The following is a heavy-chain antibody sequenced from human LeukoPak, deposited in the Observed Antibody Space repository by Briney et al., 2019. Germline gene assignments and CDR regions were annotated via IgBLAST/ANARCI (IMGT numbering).Heavy chain of an antibody. CDR1: GNSISSGYY. Sequence: SETLSLTCTVSGNSISSGYYWGWIRQPPGKGLEWIGSIYQSGSTYYNPSLKSRVTISVDTSKNQSSLKLNSVTAADTAVYYCARHRSKWLQSSFDYWGQGTLVTVSS. CDR3: ARHRSKWLQSSFDY. J-gene: IGHJ4*02. CDR2: IYQSGST. V-gene: IGHV4-38-2*02. D-gene: IGHD5-24*01.